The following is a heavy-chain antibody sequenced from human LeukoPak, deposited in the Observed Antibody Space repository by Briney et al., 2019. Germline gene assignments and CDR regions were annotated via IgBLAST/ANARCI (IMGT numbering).Heavy chain of an antibody. CDR3: ARDPPGIAASGTYY. V-gene: IGHV3-53*01. J-gene: IGHJ4*02. D-gene: IGHD6-13*01. CDR2: IYSRGGT. CDR1: GFTVGTTY. Sequence: GGSLRLSCAASGFTVGTTYMSWVRQAPGKGLEWVSLIYSRGGTSYADSVKGRFTISRDSSKNTLFLQMNSLRVEDTAVYYCARDPPGIAASGTYYWGQGTLVTVSS.